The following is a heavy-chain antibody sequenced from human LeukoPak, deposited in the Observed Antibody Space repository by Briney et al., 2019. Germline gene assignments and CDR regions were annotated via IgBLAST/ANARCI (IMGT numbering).Heavy chain of an antibody. D-gene: IGHD6-19*01. V-gene: IGHV6-1*01. CDR1: GDSVSSNSAA. Sequence: SQTLSLTCAISGDSVSSNSAAWNWIRQSPSRGLEWLGRTYYRSKWYTDYAVSVKGRITINPDTSKNQFTLQLNSLTPEDTAVYYCARDHVAVAGLYYYYYYGMDVWGQGTTVTVSS. CDR2: TYYRSKWYT. J-gene: IGHJ6*02. CDR3: ARDHVAVAGLYYYYYYGMDV.